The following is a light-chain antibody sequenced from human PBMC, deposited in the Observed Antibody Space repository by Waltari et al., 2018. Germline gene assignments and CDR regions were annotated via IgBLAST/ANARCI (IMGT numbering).Light chain of an antibody. CDR3: QQYNTFSS. CDR2: KAS. Sequence: DIQMTQSPSTVSASVGDRVTFPCRASQTVGDWLAWYQQKPGKAPKLLIYKASTLQNGVPSRFSGSGSGSEFTLTISSLQPDDVAIYYCQQYNTFSSFGQGTRLEL. V-gene: IGKV1-5*03. J-gene: IGKJ2*01. CDR1: QTVGDW.